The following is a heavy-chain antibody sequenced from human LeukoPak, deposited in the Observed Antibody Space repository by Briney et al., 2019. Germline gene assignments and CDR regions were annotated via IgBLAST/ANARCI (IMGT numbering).Heavy chain of an antibody. CDR1: GGSISSDYY. Sequence: PSETLSLTCTVSGGSISSDYYWGWIRQPPGKGLEWIGSIYYRGSTYYNPSLKSRVTISVDTSRNQFSLKLNSVTAADTAVYYGARPRTGTWTGDFDYWGQGTLVTVSS. CDR3: ARPRTGTWTGDFDY. V-gene: IGHV4-39*01. D-gene: IGHD1-1*01. J-gene: IGHJ4*02. CDR2: IYYRGST.